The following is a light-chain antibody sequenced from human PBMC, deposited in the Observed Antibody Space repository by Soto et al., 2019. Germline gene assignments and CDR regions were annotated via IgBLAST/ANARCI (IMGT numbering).Light chain of an antibody. CDR2: GAS. CDR1: QSVSSN. Sequence: EIVMTQSPATLSVSPGERATLSCRASQSVSSNLAWYQQKPGQDPSLLIHGASTRATGIPARFSGSGSGTEFTLTISRLQSEDFAIYYCQRQSNWPRTFGQGTKVDIK. V-gene: IGKV3-15*01. J-gene: IGKJ1*01. CDR3: QRQSNWPRT.